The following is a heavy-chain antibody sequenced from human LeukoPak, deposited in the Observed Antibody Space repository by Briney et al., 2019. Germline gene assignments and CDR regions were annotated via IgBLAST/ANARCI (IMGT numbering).Heavy chain of an antibody. V-gene: IGHV3-23*01. CDR3: TKDPNGDYVGAFDP. CDR1: GFTFSSFA. D-gene: IGHD4-17*01. J-gene: IGHJ5*02. CDR2: ITGTHYTT. Sequence: GGSLRLSCAASGFTFSSFAMTWVRQAPGKGLEWVSSITGTHYTTYNTDSVKGRFTISRDNSKNTLYLQMSSLRADDTAVYYCTKDPNGDYVGAFDPWGQGTLVTVYS.